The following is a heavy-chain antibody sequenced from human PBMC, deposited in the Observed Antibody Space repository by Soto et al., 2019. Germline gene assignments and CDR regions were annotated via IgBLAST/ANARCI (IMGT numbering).Heavy chain of an antibody. CDR3: STRAYDTNGYYRFDP. J-gene: IGHJ5*01. V-gene: IGHV4-34*01. D-gene: IGHD3-22*01. CDR1: GGSLSGHS. CDR2: INHSGRV. Sequence: ETLSLTCSVYGGSLSGHSWTWIRQSPGKGLEWIGDINHSGRVNYSPSLKSRVTISLDTSKNQFSLTLSDVTAADTAMYYCSTRAYDTNGYYRFDPWGQGTLVTVSS.